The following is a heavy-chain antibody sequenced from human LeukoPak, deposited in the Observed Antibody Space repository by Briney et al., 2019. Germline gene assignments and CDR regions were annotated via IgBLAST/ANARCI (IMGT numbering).Heavy chain of an antibody. CDR2: ISGSGGST. Sequence: GGSLRLSCAASGFTFSSYAMSWVRQAPGKGLEWVSAISGSGGSTYYADSVKGRFTISRDNSKNTLYLQMNSLRAEDTAVYYCAKVEITMVRGVPIPHGGYWGQGTLVTVSS. D-gene: IGHD3-10*01. CDR3: AKVEITMVRGVPIPHGGY. J-gene: IGHJ4*02. V-gene: IGHV3-23*01. CDR1: GFTFSSYA.